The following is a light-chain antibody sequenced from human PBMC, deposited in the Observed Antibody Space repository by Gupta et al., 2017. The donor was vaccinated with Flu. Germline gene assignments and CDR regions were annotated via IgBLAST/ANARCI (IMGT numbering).Light chain of an antibody. V-gene: IGKV3-20*01. CDR1: QSVGYNF. Sequence: SPGESATLSCRTRQSVGYNFLAWFQQKRGQPPRLLIYGTSTRATGIPNRFGGSGSGTDFTLTISRLEPEDSAVYCCHQEGSVPWTFGQGTKVEIK. CDR2: GTS. J-gene: IGKJ1*01. CDR3: HQEGSVPWT.